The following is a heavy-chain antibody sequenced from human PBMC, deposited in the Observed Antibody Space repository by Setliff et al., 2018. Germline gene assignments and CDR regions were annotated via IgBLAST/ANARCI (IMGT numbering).Heavy chain of an antibody. J-gene: IGHJ4*02. D-gene: IGHD6-19*01. Sequence: GSLRLSCAASGFTFSTYEMNWVRQAPGKGLEWVSYISSSGSTIYYVDSVKVRFTISRDNAKNSLYLQMNSLRAEDTAVYYCARYSSGWFFDYWGQGTPVTVSS. V-gene: IGHV3-48*03. CDR2: ISSSGSTI. CDR3: ARYSSGWFFDY. CDR1: GFTFSTYE.